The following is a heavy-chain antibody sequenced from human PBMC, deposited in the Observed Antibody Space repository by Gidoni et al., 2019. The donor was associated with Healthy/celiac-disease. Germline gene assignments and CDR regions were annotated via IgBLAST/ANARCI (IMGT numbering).Heavy chain of an antibody. J-gene: IGHJ4*02. CDR1: GGSISSSSYY. CDR2: IYYSGST. V-gene: IGHV4-39*01. D-gene: IGHD1-7*01. CDR3: ARQESLELFGY. Sequence: QLQLQESGPGLVKPSETLSLTCTVSGGSISSSSYYWGWIRQPPGKGLEWIGSIYYSGSTYYNPSLKSRVTISVDTSKNQFSLKLSSVTAADTAVYYCARQESLELFGYWGQGTLVTVSS.